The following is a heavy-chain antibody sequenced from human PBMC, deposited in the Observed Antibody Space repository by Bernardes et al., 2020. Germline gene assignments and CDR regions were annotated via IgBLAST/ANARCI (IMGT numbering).Heavy chain of an antibody. CDR2: ISYDGSNK. Sequence: GGSLRVSCAASGFTFSSYAMHWVRQAPGKGLEWVAVISYDGSNKYYADSVKGRFTISRDNSKNTLYLQMNSLRAEDTAVYYCAREYGDPRRPYYYYGMDVWGQGTTVTVSS. CDR1: GFTFSSYA. CDR3: AREYGDPRRPYYYYGMDV. J-gene: IGHJ6*02. D-gene: IGHD4-17*01. V-gene: IGHV3-30-3*01.